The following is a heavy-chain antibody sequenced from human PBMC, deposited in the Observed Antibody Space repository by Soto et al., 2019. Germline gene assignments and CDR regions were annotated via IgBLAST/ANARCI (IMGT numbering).Heavy chain of an antibody. V-gene: IGHV1-18*01. CDR1: GYTFTTYG. CDR2: IRGYNGNT. Sequence: QVQLVQSGAEVKKPGASVKVSCKASGYTFTTYGIHWVRQAPVQGLEWMGWIRGYNGNTNYAQKFQGRVTMTTDTSTTTAYMDLRSLRSDDTAVYYCGRERDGASWSSAEYLQLWCQGTLVTLSS. D-gene: IGHD6-13*01. J-gene: IGHJ1*01. CDR3: GRERDGASWSSAEYLQL.